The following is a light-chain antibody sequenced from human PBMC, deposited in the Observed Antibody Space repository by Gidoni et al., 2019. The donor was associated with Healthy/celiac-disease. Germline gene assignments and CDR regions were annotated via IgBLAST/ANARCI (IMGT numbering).Light chain of an antibody. J-gene: IGLJ3*02. Sequence: QTVVTQAPSLTVSPGGTVTPTCASSTGAATSGYYPNWFQPKPGQAPRALIYSTSNKPSWTPARFSGSLLGGKAALTLSGVQPEDEAEYYCLLYYGGAQSWVFGGGTKLTVL. CDR3: LLYYGGAQSWV. V-gene: IGLV7-43*01. CDR2: STS. CDR1: TGAATSGYY.